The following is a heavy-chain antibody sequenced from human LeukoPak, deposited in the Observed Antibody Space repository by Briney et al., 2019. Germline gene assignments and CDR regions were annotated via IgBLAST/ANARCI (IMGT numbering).Heavy chain of an antibody. CDR2: IYSGGST. D-gene: IGHD5-18*01. V-gene: IGHV3-53*01. Sequence: GGSLRLSCAASGFTVSSNYMSWVRQAPGKGLEWVSVIYSGGSTYYADSVKGRFTISRDNSKNTLYLQMNSLRAEDTAVYYCARDHTARGIFDYWGQGTLVTVSS. CDR3: ARDHTARGIFDY. CDR1: GFTVSSNY. J-gene: IGHJ4*02.